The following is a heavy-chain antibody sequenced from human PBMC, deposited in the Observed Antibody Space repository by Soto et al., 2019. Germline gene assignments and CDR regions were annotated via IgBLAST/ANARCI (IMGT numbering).Heavy chain of an antibody. CDR3: AGGLRYFDWLARSFYFDY. CDR2: IYYSGST. J-gene: IGHJ4*02. D-gene: IGHD3-9*01. V-gene: IGHV4-39*01. Sequence: PSETLSLTCTVSGGSISSSSYYWGWIRQPPGKGLEWIGSIYYSGSTYYNPSLESRVTISVDTSKNQFSLKLSSVTAADTAVYYCAGGLRYFDWLARSFYFDYWGQGTLVTVSS. CDR1: GGSISSSSYY.